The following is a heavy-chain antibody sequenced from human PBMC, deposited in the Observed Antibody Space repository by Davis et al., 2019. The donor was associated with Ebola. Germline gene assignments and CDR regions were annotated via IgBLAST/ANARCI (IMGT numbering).Heavy chain of an antibody. Sequence: GESLKISCKGSGYSFTSYWIGWVRQMPGKGLEWMGIIYPGDSDTRYSPSFQGQVTISADKSISTAYLQWSSLKASDTAMYYCARRAYNWNYVFGGWFDPWGQGTLVTVSS. D-gene: IGHD1-7*01. CDR1: GYSFTSYW. V-gene: IGHV5-51*01. CDR3: ARRAYNWNYVFGGWFDP. CDR2: IYPGDSDT. J-gene: IGHJ5*02.